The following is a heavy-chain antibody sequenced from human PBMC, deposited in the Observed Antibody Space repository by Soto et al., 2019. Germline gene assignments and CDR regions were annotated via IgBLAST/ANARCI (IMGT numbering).Heavy chain of an antibody. D-gene: IGHD2-15*01. CDR1: GASISSGYYY. J-gene: IGHJ5*01. V-gene: IGHV4-30-4*01. Sequence: SETLSLTCTVCGASISSGYYYWSWIRQPPGEGLEWIGYIYHSGSTYYNPSLRSRAIISVDTSKNQFSLLLASVTAADTAAYYCARVSGTCTSCYLQGWFDSCGQGTLVTVCS. CDR3: ARVSGTCTSCYLQGWFDS. CDR2: IYHSGST.